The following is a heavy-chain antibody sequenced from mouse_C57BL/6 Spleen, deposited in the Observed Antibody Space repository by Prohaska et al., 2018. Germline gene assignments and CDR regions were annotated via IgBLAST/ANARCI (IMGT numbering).Heavy chain of an antibody. V-gene: IGHV1-55*01. D-gene: IGHD3-2*02. J-gene: IGHJ2*01. Sequence: GLEWIGDIYPGSGSTNYNEKFKSKATLTVDTSSSTAYMQLSSLTSEDSAVYYCATESSGFYYFDYWGQGTTLTVSS. CDR3: ATESSGFYYFDY. CDR2: IYPGSGST.